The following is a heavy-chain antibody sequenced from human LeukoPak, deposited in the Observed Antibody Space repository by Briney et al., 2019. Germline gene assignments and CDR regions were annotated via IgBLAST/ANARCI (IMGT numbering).Heavy chain of an antibody. V-gene: IGHV3-30*18. CDR2: ISHDASNR. Sequence: GGSLRLSCAASGFTFSNYGMHWVRQAPGKGLEWLAAISHDASNRYYADSVKGRFTISRDNSKNTLYLQMNSLRAEDTAVYYCAKEGYYYDSSGYNYYYGMDVWGQGTTVTVSS. CDR1: GFTFSNYG. J-gene: IGHJ6*02. D-gene: IGHD3-22*01. CDR3: AKEGYYYDSSGYNYYYGMDV.